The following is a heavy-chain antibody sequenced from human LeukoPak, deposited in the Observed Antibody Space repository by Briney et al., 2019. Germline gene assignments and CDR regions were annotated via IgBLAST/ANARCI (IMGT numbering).Heavy chain of an antibody. CDR3: ARGRSFVWGSYRYTAPLDY. V-gene: IGHV4-34*01. CDR1: GGSFSGYY. J-gene: IGHJ4*02. CDR2: INHSGST. Sequence: SETLSLTCAVYGGSFSGYYWSWIRQPPGKGLEWIGEINHSGSTNYNPSLKSRVTISVDTSKNQFSLKLSSVTAAGTAVYYCARGRSFVWGSYRYTAPLDYWGQGTLVTVSS. D-gene: IGHD3-16*02.